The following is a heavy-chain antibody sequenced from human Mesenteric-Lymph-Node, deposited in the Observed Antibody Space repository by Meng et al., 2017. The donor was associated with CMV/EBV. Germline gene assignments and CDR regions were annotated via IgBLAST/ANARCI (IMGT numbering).Heavy chain of an antibody. CDR3: AREGSGWYYFDY. CDR2: IWYDGSNQ. Sequence: FAASGFPFSCYGLHLVRHAPGKGLELVAVIWYDGSNQYYADSVKGRFTISRDNSKNTLYLQMNSLRAEDTAVYYCAREGSGWYYFDYWGQGTLVTVSS. D-gene: IGHD6-19*01. CDR1: GFPFSCYG. J-gene: IGHJ4*02. V-gene: IGHV3-33*01.